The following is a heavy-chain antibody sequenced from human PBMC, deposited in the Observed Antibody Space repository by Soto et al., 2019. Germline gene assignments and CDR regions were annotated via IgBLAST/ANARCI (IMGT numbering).Heavy chain of an antibody. CDR3: ARDKITGLFDY. CDR1: GGSVSSGSYY. CDR2: IHYNGNT. J-gene: IGHJ4*02. V-gene: IGHV4-61*01. D-gene: IGHD2-8*02. Sequence: SETLSHTCTVSGGSVSSGSYYWSWIRQPPGKGLEWIGNIHYNGNTNYNPSLKGRVSMSVDTSKNQFSLKLTSVTAADTAVYYCARDKITGLFDYWGQGTLVTVSS.